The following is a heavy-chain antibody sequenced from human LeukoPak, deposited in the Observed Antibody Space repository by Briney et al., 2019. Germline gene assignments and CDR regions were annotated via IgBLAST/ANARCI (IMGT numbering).Heavy chain of an antibody. D-gene: IGHD3-16*01. CDR2: IYSGGST. CDR3: ARDAYDYVWGSAYYYYYYMDV. CDR1: EFSVGSNY. J-gene: IGHJ6*03. V-gene: IGHV3-53*01. Sequence: GGSLRLSCAASEFSVGSNYMTWVRQAPGKGLEWVSLIYSGGSTYYADSVKGRFTISRDNSKNTLYLQMNSLRAEDTAVYYCARDAYDYVWGSAYYYYYYMDVWGKGTTVTISS.